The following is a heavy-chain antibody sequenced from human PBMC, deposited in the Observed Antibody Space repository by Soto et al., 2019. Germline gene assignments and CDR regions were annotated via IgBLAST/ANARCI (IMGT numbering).Heavy chain of an antibody. D-gene: IGHD1-26*01. J-gene: IGHJ4*02. V-gene: IGHV4-34*01. Sequence: SETLSLTCDVSGGFFSDDIWTWIRQTPGKGLQWIGQINHSGSANYNPSLKSRVTISVHTSSSQFSLELSSVTAADTAVYYCARGLISGSHYSGGWYYFDSWGQGTQVT. CDR1: GGFFSDDI. CDR2: INHSGSA. CDR3: ARGLISGSHYSGGWYYFDS.